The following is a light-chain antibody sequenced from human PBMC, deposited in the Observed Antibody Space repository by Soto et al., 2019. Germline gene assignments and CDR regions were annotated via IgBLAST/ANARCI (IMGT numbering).Light chain of an antibody. Sequence: DIQMTQSPSSLSASVGDRVTITCRASQSIRSYLNWYHQKPGKTPQLLIYGASNLQSGAPSRFTGSGSGTHFTLTISSLQPEDFATYYCQQSYTTPYTFAQGTKLEIK. CDR3: QQSYTTPYT. V-gene: IGKV1-39*01. CDR2: GAS. CDR1: QSIRSY. J-gene: IGKJ2*01.